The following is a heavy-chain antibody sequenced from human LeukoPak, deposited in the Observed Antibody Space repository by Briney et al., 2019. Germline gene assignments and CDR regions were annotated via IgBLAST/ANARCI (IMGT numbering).Heavy chain of an antibody. CDR2: IYHSGST. V-gene: IGHV4-4*02. Sequence: GSLRLSCAASGFTYSSYWMSWVRQAPGKGLEWIGYIYHSGSTYYNPSLKSRVTISVDRSKNQFSLKLSSVTAADTAVYYCARLWFGELRGDAFDIWGQGTMVTVSS. CDR1: GFTYSSYW. CDR3: ARLWFGELRGDAFDI. D-gene: IGHD3-10*01. J-gene: IGHJ3*02.